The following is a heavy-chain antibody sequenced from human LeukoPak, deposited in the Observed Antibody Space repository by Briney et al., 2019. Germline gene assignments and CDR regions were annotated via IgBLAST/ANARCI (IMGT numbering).Heavy chain of an antibody. V-gene: IGHV1-24*01. Sequence: GASVKVSCKVSGYTLTELSMHWVRQAPGKGLEWMGGFDPEDGETIYAQKFQGRVTMTEDTSTDTAYMELSSLRSEDTAVYYCATRLGMVRGVMGYYWGQGTLVTVSS. D-gene: IGHD3-10*01. CDR3: ATRLGMVRGVMGYY. J-gene: IGHJ4*02. CDR1: GYTLTELS. CDR2: FDPEDGET.